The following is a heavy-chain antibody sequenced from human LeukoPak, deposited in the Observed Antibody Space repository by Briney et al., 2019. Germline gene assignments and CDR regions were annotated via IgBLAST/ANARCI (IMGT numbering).Heavy chain of an antibody. CDR1: GYTFNGYY. Sequence: ASVKVSCKASGYTFNGYYMFWVRQAPGQGLAWMGWINPNSGGTNYAQEFQGRVTMTRDTSISTAYMELSTLRSDDTAVYYCALIGDHAWFDPWGQGTLVTVSS. CDR2: INPNSGGT. J-gene: IGHJ5*02. V-gene: IGHV1-2*02. CDR3: ALIGDHAWFDP. D-gene: IGHD3-10*01.